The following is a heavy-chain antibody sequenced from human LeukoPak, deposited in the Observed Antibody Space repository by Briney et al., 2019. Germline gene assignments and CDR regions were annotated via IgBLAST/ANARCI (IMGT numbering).Heavy chain of an antibody. CDR1: GFSINSDYY. CDR3: ARNYYESSGYYIRYWYFDL. CDR2: IYHSGST. Sequence: SSETLSLTCNVSGFSINSDYYWGWIRQPPGKGLEWIGSIYHSGSTYFNPSLKSRVIISVDTSKNQFSLRLNSVTAADTAVYHCARNYYESSGYYIRYWYFDLWGRGTLVTVSS. D-gene: IGHD3-22*01. V-gene: IGHV4-38-2*02. J-gene: IGHJ2*01.